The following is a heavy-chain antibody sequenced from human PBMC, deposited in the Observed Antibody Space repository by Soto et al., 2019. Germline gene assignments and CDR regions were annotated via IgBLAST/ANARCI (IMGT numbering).Heavy chain of an antibody. CDR2: ISGSGGST. Sequence: EVQLLESGGGLVQPGGSLRLSCAASGFTFSSYAMSWVRQAPGKGLEWVSGISGSGGSTYYADSVQGRFTISRDNSKNTLYLQMNSLRAEDTAVYYCAKAHSGYVWGRYYFDYWGQGTLVTVSS. V-gene: IGHV3-23*01. CDR3: AKAHSGYVWGRYYFDY. J-gene: IGHJ4*02. CDR1: GFTFSSYA. D-gene: IGHD5-12*01.